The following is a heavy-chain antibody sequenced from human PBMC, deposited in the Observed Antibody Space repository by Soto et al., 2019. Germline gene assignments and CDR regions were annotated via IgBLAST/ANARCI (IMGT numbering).Heavy chain of an antibody. CDR3: ARIPPDCYGDSRYYYAS. CDR2: IIPIFGTA. D-gene: IGHD3-22*01. Sequence: SVKVSCKASGGTFSSYAISWVRQAPGQGLEWMGGIIPIFGTANYAQKFQGRVTITADESTSTAYMELSSLRSEDTAVYYCARIPPDCYGDSRYYYASWGQRTSVIVSS. CDR1: GGTFSSYA. V-gene: IGHV1-69*13. J-gene: IGHJ4*02.